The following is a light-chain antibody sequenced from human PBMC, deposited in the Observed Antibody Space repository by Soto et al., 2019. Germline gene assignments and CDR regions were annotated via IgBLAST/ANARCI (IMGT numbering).Light chain of an antibody. V-gene: IGKV3-15*01. CDR3: QQYNNWPRFT. Sequence: EIAMTQPPAPLSVSPGEGATISCKTNQSVSTNLAWYQHKPGRAPRLLIYDASTRASGIPASFSGSGSGTEFTLSISSLQCEDFAVYYCQQYNNWPRFTFGPGTKVDIK. CDR1: QSVSTN. CDR2: DAS. J-gene: IGKJ3*01.